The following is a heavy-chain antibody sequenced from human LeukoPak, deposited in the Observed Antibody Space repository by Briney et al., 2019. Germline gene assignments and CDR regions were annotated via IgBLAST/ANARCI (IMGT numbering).Heavy chain of an antibody. Sequence: GGTLRLSCAASGFTFSSYGMSWVRQAPGKGLEWVSAISGTGGTTYYADSVKGRFTISRDNSKNTLYLQMNSLRAEDTAVYYCAKDPERWLQLRLGFSDWGRGTLVTVSS. CDR2: ISGTGGTT. V-gene: IGHV3-23*01. J-gene: IGHJ4*02. D-gene: IGHD5-24*01. CDR3: AKDPERWLQLRLGFSD. CDR1: GFTFSSYG.